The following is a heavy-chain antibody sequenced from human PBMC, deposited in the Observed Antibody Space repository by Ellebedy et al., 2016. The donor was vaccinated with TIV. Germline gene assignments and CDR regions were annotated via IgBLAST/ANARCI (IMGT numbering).Heavy chain of an antibody. V-gene: IGHV3-23*01. D-gene: IGHD1-1*01. CDR2: VSERDGRT. Sequence: PGGSLRLSCAASGFTFSDYVMAWVRQVPGKGLEWVSAVSERDGRTFYADSVKGRFSISRDNFKNTLFLQMHSLAAGDTAVYYCTKRADNWGFFDYWGHGTLVTVSS. CDR3: TKRADNWGFFDY. CDR1: GFTFSDYV. J-gene: IGHJ4*01.